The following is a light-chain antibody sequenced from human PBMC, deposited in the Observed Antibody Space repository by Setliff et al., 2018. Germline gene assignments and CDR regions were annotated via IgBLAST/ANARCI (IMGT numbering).Light chain of an antibody. CDR2: EVS. CDR3: TSYTSTFNYV. CDR1: RSDVGGYNY. J-gene: IGLJ1*01. Sequence: QSVLTQPASVSGSPGQSITISCTGTRSDVGGYNYVSWYQQHPGKVPKLMIYEVSNRPSGVSNRFSGSKSGNTASLTISGLQAEDEADYYCTSYTSTFNYVFGTGTKATVL. V-gene: IGLV2-14*01.